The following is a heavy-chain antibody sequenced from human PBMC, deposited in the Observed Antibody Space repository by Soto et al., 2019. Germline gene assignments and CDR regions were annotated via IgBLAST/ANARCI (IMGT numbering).Heavy chain of an antibody. CDR1: GFTFSSYA. V-gene: IGHV3-30-3*01. CDR2: ISYDGSNK. Sequence: PGGSLRLACAASGFTFSSYAMHWVRQAPGKGLEWVAVISYDGSNKYYADSVKGRFTISRDNSKNTLYLQMNSLRAEDTAVYYCAKVGRDFWSGQHMDVWGQGTTVTVPS. D-gene: IGHD3-3*01. CDR3: AKVGRDFWSGQHMDV. J-gene: IGHJ6*02.